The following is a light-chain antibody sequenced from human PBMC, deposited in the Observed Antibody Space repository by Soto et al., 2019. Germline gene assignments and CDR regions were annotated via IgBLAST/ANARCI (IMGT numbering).Light chain of an antibody. V-gene: IGLV2-14*01. CDR1: SSDVGGYNY. J-gene: IGLJ2*01. CDR2: DVS. CDR3: RSYTSRSTLV. Sequence: QSALTQPASVSGSPGQSITISCTGTSSDVGGYNYVSGYQQHPGKAPKLMIYDVSTRPSGVSNRFSGSKSGNTASLTISGLQAEDEADYYCRSYTSRSTLVFGGGTKVTVL.